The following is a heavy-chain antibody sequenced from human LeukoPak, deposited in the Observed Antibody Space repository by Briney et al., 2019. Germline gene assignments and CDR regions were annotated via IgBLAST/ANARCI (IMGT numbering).Heavy chain of an antibody. Sequence: GGSLRLSCAASEFTVSSNYMSWVRQAPGKGLEWVSVIYSGGSTYYADSVKGRFTISRDNSKNTLYLQMNSLRAEDTAVYYCARDLLRGSYFLDYWGQGTLVTVSS. CDR1: EFTVSSNY. CDR2: IYSGGST. V-gene: IGHV3-66*01. CDR3: ARDLLRGSYFLDY. D-gene: IGHD1-26*01. J-gene: IGHJ4*02.